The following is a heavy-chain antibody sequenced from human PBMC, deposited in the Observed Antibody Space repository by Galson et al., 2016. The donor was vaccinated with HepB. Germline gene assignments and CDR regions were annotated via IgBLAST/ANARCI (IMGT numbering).Heavy chain of an antibody. CDR1: GFTFRYYA. D-gene: IGHD2-15*01. CDR2: ISGAGGTT. Sequence: SLRLSCASSGFTFRYYAMTWVRRAPGKGLEWVSDISGAGGTTHYADSVKGGFTISRDNSRDPLYLQMDRLRAADTAVYYCAKERWWYGGPNYGSWGQGTLVTVSS. V-gene: IGHV3-23*01. J-gene: IGHJ5*02. CDR3: AKERWWYGGPNYGS.